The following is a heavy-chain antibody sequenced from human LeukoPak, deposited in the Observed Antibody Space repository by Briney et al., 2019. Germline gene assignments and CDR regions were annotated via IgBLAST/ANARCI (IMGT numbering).Heavy chain of an antibody. CDR3: ARAYYDILTGYAVPFDY. V-gene: IGHV3-11*01. CDR1: GFTFSDYY. J-gene: IGHJ4*02. Sequence: GGSLRLSCAASGFTFSDYYMSWIRQAPGKGLEWVSYISSSGSTIYYADSVKGRFTISRDNAKNSPYLQMNSLRAEDTAVYYCARAYYDILTGYAVPFDYWGQGTLVTVSS. CDR2: ISSSGSTI. D-gene: IGHD3-9*01.